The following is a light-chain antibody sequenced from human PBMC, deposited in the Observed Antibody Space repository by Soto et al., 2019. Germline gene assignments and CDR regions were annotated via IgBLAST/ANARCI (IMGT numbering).Light chain of an antibody. CDR1: SSDVGGYNY. Sequence: QSVLNQPASVSGSPGQSITISCTGTSSDVGGYNYVYWYQQHPGKAPKLMIYDVSNRPSGVSNRFSGSKSGNTASLTISGLQAEDDADYYCSSYTSSSTLVVFGGGTKLTVL. CDR3: SSYTSSSTLVV. CDR2: DVS. V-gene: IGLV2-14*01. J-gene: IGLJ2*01.